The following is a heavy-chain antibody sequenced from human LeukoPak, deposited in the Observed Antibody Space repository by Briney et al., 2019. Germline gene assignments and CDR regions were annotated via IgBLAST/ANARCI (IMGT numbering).Heavy chain of an antibody. CDR1: GGSFSGYY. Sequence: SETLSLTCAVYGGSFSGYYWSWIRQPPGKGLEWIGEINHSGSTNYNPSLKSRVTISVDTSKNQFSLKLSSVTAADTAVYYCARDLKLGLDYFDYWGQGTLVTVSS. CDR2: INHSGST. CDR3: ARDLKLGLDYFDY. J-gene: IGHJ4*02. V-gene: IGHV4-34*01.